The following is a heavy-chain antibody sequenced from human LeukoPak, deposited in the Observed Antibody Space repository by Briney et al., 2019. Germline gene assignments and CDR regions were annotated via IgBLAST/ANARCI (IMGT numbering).Heavy chain of an antibody. Sequence: GGSLRLSCAASGFTFSSYAMSWVRQAPGKGLEWVSAISGSCGSTYYADSVKGRFTISRDNSKNTLYLQMNSLRAEDTAVYYCAKAPGLRYFDWLSMGGYYFDYWGQGTLVTVSS. V-gene: IGHV3-23*01. CDR1: GFTFSSYA. J-gene: IGHJ4*02. CDR3: AKAPGLRYFDWLSMGGYYFDY. D-gene: IGHD3-9*01. CDR2: ISGSCGST.